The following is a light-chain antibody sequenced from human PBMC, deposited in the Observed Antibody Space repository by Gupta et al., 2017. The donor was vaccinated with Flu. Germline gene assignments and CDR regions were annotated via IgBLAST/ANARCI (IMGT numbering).Light chain of an antibody. CDR3: QQDDSYPGT. CDR1: QGISSY. CDR2: AAS. Sequence: PSSFSASTGDRVTITCRASQGISSYLAWYQQKPGKAPKLLIYAASTLQSGVPSRFSGSGSGTDFTLTISCLQSEDFATYYCQQDDSYPGTFGQGTKVEIK. J-gene: IGKJ1*01. V-gene: IGKV1-8*01.